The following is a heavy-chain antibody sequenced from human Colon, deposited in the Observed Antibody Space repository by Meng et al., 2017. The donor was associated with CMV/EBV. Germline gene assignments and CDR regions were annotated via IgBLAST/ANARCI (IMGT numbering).Heavy chain of an antibody. V-gene: IGHV3-30-3*01. CDR3: ASRHIREAWYQGSGYFDL. Sequence: FSASCMHCVRQAPGKGLEWVTIISYDGINTYYADSVKGRFTVSRDNSDNTLYLQMNSLTTEDTAVYYCASRHIREAWYQGSGYFDLWGRGTLVTVSS. D-gene: IGHD2-15*01. CDR2: ISYDGINT. CDR1: FSASC. J-gene: IGHJ2*01.